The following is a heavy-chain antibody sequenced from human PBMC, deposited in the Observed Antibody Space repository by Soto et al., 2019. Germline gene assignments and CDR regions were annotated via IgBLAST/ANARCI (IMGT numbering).Heavy chain of an antibody. V-gene: IGHV1-18*01. CDR3: ARDIVAVAGNDAFDI. CDR1: GYTFTSYG. CDR2: ISAYNGNT. J-gene: IGHJ3*02. Sequence: ASVKVSSTASGYTFTSYGISCVRQAPGQGLEWMGWISAYNGNTNYAQKLQGRVTMTTDTSTSTAYMELRSLRSDDTAVYYCARDIVAVAGNDAFDIWGQGTIVTVSS. D-gene: IGHD6-19*01.